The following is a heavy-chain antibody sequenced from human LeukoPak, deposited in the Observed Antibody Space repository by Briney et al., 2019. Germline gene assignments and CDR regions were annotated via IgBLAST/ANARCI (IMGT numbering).Heavy chain of an antibody. CDR2: INPDSGDT. CDR3: ARDRGYGYGNYSDY. D-gene: IGHD5-18*01. Sequence: VASVKVSCKASGYTFTGYYMHWVRQAPGQGLEWMGWINPDSGDTKYAQKFQGRVTMTRDTSISTAYMDLSRLTSDDTAVYYCARDRGYGYGNYSDYWGQGTLVTVSS. V-gene: IGHV1-2*02. J-gene: IGHJ4*02. CDR1: GYTFTGYY.